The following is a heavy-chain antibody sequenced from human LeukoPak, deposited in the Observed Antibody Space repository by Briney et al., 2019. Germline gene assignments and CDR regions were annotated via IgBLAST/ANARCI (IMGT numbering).Heavy chain of an antibody. CDR3: ARHRGANGPYWYFDL. V-gene: IGHV5-10-1*01. J-gene: IGHJ2*01. CDR2: IDPSDSYT. Sequence: GESLKISCKGSGYSFTSYWISWVRQMPGKGLEWMGRIDPSDSYTNYSPSFQGHVTISADKSITTAYLQWSSLKASDTAMYYCARHRGANGPYWYFDLWGRGTLVTVSS. D-gene: IGHD1-26*01. CDR1: GYSFTSYW.